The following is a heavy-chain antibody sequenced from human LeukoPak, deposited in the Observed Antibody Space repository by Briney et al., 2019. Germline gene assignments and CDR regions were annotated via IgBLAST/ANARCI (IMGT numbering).Heavy chain of an antibody. J-gene: IGHJ3*02. Sequence: SVTLSCKGTGSTCSSYAISWVRQSPRQAPEWMGGIIPIFGIANYAQRFQGRVTITADESASTAYMELSSLRSEDTAVYYCARDRSYCGGDCYPDAFDIWGQGTMVTVSS. V-gene: IGHV1-69*13. CDR3: ARDRSYCGGDCYPDAFDI. CDR1: GSTCSSYA. CDR2: IIPIFGIA. D-gene: IGHD2-21*02.